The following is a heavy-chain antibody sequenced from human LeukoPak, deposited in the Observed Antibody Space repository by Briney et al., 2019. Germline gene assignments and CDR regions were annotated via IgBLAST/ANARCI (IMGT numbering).Heavy chain of an antibody. CDR1: GFTFSSYS. CDR3: ARDAGSIAAPEYFQH. Sequence: GGSLRLSCAASGFTFSSYSMNCVRQAPGKGLEWVSSISSSSSYIYCADSVKGRFTISRDNAKNSLYLQMNSLRAEDTAVYYCARDAGSIAAPEYFQHWGQGTLVTVSS. V-gene: IGHV3-21*01. J-gene: IGHJ1*01. CDR2: ISSSSSYI. D-gene: IGHD6-6*01.